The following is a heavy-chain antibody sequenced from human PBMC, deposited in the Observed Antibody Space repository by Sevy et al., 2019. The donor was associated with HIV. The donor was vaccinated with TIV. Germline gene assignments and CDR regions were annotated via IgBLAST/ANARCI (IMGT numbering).Heavy chain of an antibody. CDR1: GYTFTSFD. J-gene: IGHJ4*02. D-gene: IGHD7-27*01. CDR2: MSPNSDNT. CDR3: ARGRLTGIGFDY. Sequence: ASVKVSCKASGYTFTSFDINWERQATGLGLEWMGWMSPNSDNTGYAQKFQGRVTMTRNTSISTAYMELSSLRSEDTAVYYCARGRLTGIGFDYWGQGTLVTVSS. V-gene: IGHV1-8*01.